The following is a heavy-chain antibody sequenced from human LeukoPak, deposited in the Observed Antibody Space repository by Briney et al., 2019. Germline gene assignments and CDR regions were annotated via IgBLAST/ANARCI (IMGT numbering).Heavy chain of an antibody. V-gene: IGHV4-4*09. Sequence: SETLSLTCTVSRGSISGSIRSYYWSWLRQPPGKGLEWIGYISSSGSVNDNPSLRSRVTISVDTSKNQFFLNQSSVSAADTAVYYCARIPLGYSGAYYFDYWGQGTLVTLSP. CDR2: ISSSGSV. CDR3: ARIPLGYSGAYYFDY. CDR1: RGSISGSIRSYY. J-gene: IGHJ4*02. D-gene: IGHD5-12*01.